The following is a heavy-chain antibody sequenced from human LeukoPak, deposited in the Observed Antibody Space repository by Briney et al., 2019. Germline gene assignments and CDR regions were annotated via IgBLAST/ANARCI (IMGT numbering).Heavy chain of an antibody. J-gene: IGHJ4*02. CDR1: GFTLSSYA. Sequence: GGSLRLSCAASGFTLSSYAMHWVRQAPGKGLEWVAVISYDGSNKYYADSVKGRFTISRDNSKNTLYLQMNSLRAEDTAVYYCAKELLSQGFHWGQGTLVTVSS. CDR2: ISYDGSNK. CDR3: AKELLSQGFH. V-gene: IGHV3-30-3*01. D-gene: IGHD2-21*01.